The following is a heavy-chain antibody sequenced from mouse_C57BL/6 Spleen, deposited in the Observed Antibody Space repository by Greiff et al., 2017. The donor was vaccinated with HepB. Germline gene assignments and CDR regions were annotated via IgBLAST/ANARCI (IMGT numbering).Heavy chain of an antibody. CDR3: ARLGYDTRGYYAMDY. J-gene: IGHJ4*01. Sequence: EVQLQQSGPELVKPGASVNIPCKASGYTFTDYNMDWVKQSHGKSLEWIGDINPNNGGTIYNQKFKGKATLTVDKSSSTAYMELRSLTSEDTAVYYCARLGYDTRGYYAMDYWGQGTSVTVSS. D-gene: IGHD2-10*02. CDR2: INPNNGGT. V-gene: IGHV1-18*01. CDR1: GYTFTDYN.